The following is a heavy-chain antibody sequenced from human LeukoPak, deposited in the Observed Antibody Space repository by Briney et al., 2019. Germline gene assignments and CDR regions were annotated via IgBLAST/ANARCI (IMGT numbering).Heavy chain of an antibody. Sequence: PSETLALTCSVSGGSISRSSYHWGWIRQSPGKGLEWIGSMYYRGTTYENSSLKSRLTLSIDTSNNHFSLKLTSVTAADTAVYFCAREYSRSVVAGSRPDLWGQGLLVTVSS. CDR3: AREYSRSVVAGSRPDL. CDR1: GGSISRSSYH. J-gene: IGHJ4*02. D-gene: IGHD2-21*01. V-gene: IGHV4-39*02. CDR2: MYYRGTT.